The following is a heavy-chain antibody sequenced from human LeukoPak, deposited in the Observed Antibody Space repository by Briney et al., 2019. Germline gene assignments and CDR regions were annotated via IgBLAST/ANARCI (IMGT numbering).Heavy chain of an antibody. D-gene: IGHD3-3*01. V-gene: IGHV1-46*01. CDR2: INSSGGTT. J-gene: IGHJ4*02. CDR1: GYTFTGYY. CDR3: ARVSQHYDFWSGFDY. Sequence: ASVKVSCKASGYTFTGYYMHWVRQAPGQGLEWMGIINSSGGTTSYAQKFQGRVTMTRDTSTSTVYMELSSLRSEDTAVYYCARVSQHYDFWSGFDYWGQGTLVTVSS.